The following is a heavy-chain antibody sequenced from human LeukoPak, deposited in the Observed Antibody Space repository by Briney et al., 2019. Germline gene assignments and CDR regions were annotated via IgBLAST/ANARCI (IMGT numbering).Heavy chain of an antibody. V-gene: IGHV5-10-1*01. CDR2: IDPSDSYT. Sequence: GESLKISCKGSGYSFTSYWISWVRQMPGKGLEWMGRIDPSDSYTNYSPSCQGHVTISADKSISTAYLQWSSLKASDTAMYYCASQGVRGVINDAFDIWGQGTMVTVSS. CDR3: ASQGVRGVINDAFDI. J-gene: IGHJ3*02. D-gene: IGHD3-10*01. CDR1: GYSFTSYW.